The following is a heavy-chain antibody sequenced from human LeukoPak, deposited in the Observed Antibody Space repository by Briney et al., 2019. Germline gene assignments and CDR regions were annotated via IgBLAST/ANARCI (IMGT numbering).Heavy chain of an antibody. CDR3: ARDRGGYDSVFGDY. D-gene: IGHD5-12*01. Sequence: SQTLSLTCTVSGGSISSGDYYWSWIRQPPGKGLEWLGYIYYSGSTYYNPSLKSRVTISVDTSKNQFSLKLSSVTAADTAVYYCARDRGGYDSVFGDYWGQGTLVTVSS. CDR2: IYYSGST. J-gene: IGHJ4*02. V-gene: IGHV4-30-4*01. CDR1: GGSISSGDYY.